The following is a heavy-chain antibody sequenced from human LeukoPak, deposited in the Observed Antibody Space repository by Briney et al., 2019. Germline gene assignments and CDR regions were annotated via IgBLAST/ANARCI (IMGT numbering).Heavy chain of an antibody. V-gene: IGHV4-59*01. Sequence: SETLSLTCTVSGGSISSYYWSWIRQAPGKGLEWIGYIYYSGSANYNPSLKSRVTISVDTSKNQFSLKLSSVTAADTAVYYCARVRGYCSGGSCGYNWFDPWGQGTLVTVSS. CDR3: ARVRGYCSGGSCGYNWFDP. J-gene: IGHJ5*02. CDR1: GGSISSYY. D-gene: IGHD2-15*01. CDR2: IYYSGSA.